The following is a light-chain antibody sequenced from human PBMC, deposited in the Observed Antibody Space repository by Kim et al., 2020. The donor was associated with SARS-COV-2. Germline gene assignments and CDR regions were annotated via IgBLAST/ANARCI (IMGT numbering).Light chain of an antibody. CDR3: QTWGPGIRV. J-gene: IGLJ3*02. Sequence: SVKVTVTRSKGHSTSPIAWHQQQPEKGPRYLMNLNSDGSHSKGDGIPDRFSGSSSGAERYLTISSLQSEDEADYYCQTWGPGIRVFGGGTQLTVL. CDR2: LNSDGSH. V-gene: IGLV4-69*01. CDR1: KGHSTSP.